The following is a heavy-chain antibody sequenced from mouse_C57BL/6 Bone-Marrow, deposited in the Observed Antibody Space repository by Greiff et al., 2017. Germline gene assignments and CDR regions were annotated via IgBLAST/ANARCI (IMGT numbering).Heavy chain of an antibody. D-gene: IGHD1-1*01. CDR3: TPFTTVVAGDY. CDR2: IDPANGDT. Sequence: EVQLQQSGAELVRPGASVKLSCTASGFNIKGDYMHWVKQRPEQGLEWIGWIDPANGDTEYVSKFQGKAPITADTSSNTAYLQLSSLTSEDTAVYYCTPFTTVVAGDYWGQDTTLTVSS. CDR1: GFNIKGDY. J-gene: IGHJ2*01. V-gene: IGHV14-4*01.